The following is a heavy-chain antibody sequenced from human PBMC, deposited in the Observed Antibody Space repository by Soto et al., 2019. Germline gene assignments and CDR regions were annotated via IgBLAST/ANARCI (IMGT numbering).Heavy chain of an antibody. J-gene: IGHJ4*02. D-gene: IGHD1-26*01. Sequence: SVKVSCKASGGTFGSHGIAWVRQAPGQGLEWMGGFIAMLGTPTYAKKVQGRATITADESLTSSYLQMNSLNIEDSAVYYCSGAESPDTAYFSLYWGQGTPVTVSS. CDR2: FIAMLGTP. CDR1: GGTFGSHG. V-gene: IGHV1-69*13. CDR3: SGAESPDTAYFSLY.